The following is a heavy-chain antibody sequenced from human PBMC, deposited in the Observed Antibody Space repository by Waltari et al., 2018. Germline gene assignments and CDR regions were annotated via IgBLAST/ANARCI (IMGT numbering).Heavy chain of an antibody. V-gene: IGHV1-8*03. CDR1: GYTFTSYD. D-gene: IGHD4-17*01. CDR2: MKPNSGNT. Sequence: QVQLVQSGAEVKKPGASVKVSCQASGYTFTSYDINWVRQATGQGLEWMGWMKPNSGNTGYAQKFQGRVTITRNTSISTAYMELSSLRSEDTAVYYCARGLDYGDYLAVGYWGQGTLVTVSS. CDR3: ARGLDYGDYLAVGY. J-gene: IGHJ4*02.